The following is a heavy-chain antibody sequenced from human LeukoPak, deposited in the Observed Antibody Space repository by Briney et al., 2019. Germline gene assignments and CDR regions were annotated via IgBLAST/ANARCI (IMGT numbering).Heavy chain of an antibody. V-gene: IGHV3-7*01. Sequence: GGSLRLSCAASGFTFSNYWMGWVRQAPGKRLEWVANMNIDGSEKYYADSVKGRFSISRDNARNSVYLQMASLRVEDTAVYYCARDPVEGELLLDYWGQGTLVTVSS. CDR1: GFTFSNYW. D-gene: IGHD1-26*01. J-gene: IGHJ4*02. CDR2: MNIDGSEK. CDR3: ARDPVEGELLLDY.